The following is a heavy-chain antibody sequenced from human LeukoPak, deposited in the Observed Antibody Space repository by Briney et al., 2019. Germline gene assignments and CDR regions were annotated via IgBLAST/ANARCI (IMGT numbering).Heavy chain of an antibody. CDR2: ISYDGSNK. V-gene: IGHV3-30-3*01. J-gene: IGHJ6*02. CDR3: ARDLSSSKGYYGMDV. D-gene: IGHD6-13*01. CDR1: GFTFSSYA. Sequence: GGSLRLSCAASGFTFSSYAMHWVRQAPGKGLEWVAVISYDGSNKYYADSVKGRFTISRDNSKNTLYLQMNSLRAEDTAVYYCARDLSSSKGYYGMDVWGQGTTVTVSS.